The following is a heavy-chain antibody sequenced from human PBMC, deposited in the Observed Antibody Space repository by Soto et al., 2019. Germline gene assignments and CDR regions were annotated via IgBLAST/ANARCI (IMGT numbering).Heavy chain of an antibody. Sequence: ASVKVSCKASGYTFTSYYMHWVRQAPGQGLEWMGIINPSGGSTSYAQKFQGRVTMTRDTSTSTVYMELSSLRSEDTAVYYCARSGIDILTGYSIDYWGQGTLVTVSS. D-gene: IGHD3-9*01. CDR1: GYTFTSYY. CDR3: ARSGIDILTGYSIDY. CDR2: INPSGGST. V-gene: IGHV1-46*01. J-gene: IGHJ4*02.